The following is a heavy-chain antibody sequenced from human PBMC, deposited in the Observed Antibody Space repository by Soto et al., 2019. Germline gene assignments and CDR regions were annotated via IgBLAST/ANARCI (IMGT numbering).Heavy chain of an antibody. CDR1: GFTFSSYW. V-gene: IGHV3-7*05. J-gene: IGHJ4*02. Sequence: EVQLVESGGGLVQPGGSLRLSCAASGFTFSSYWMSWVRQAPGKGLEWVANIKQDGSEKYYVDSVKGRFTISRDNAKNSLYLQMNSLRAEDTAVYYCAGDGVVAQAGSNFDYWGQGTLVTVSS. CDR2: IKQDGSEK. D-gene: IGHD5-12*01. CDR3: AGDGVVAQAGSNFDY.